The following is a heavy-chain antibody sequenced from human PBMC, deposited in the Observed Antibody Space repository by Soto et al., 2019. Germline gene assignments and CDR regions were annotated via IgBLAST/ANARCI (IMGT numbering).Heavy chain of an antibody. CDR1: GYRFSEYA. V-gene: IGHV3-23*01. Sequence: PGGSLRLSCVGSGYRFSEYAMAWIRQAPGKGLEWVTGVTISAIATYYADSVKGRFTISRXXSLNILYLQMDNLGADDTAVYYXXLLXEDWSLDVSAGMVTRLLREGWY. D-gene: IGHD2-21*02. J-gene: IGHJ2*01. CDR3: XLLXEDWSLDVSAGMVTRLLREGWY. CDR2: VTISAIAT.